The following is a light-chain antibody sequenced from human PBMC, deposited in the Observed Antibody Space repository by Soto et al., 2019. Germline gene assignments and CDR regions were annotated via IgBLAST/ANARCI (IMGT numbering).Light chain of an antibody. CDR3: CSNAASSTYV. CDR1: SSDVGSHNL. Sequence: QSALAQPASVSWSPGQSITMSCTGTSSDVGSHNLVSWYQQYPGKAPKLIIFEASKRPSGVSNRFSGSKSGSTASLTISGLQAEDEADYYCCSNAASSTYVFGSGTKVTVL. J-gene: IGLJ1*01. V-gene: IGLV2-23*01. CDR2: EAS.